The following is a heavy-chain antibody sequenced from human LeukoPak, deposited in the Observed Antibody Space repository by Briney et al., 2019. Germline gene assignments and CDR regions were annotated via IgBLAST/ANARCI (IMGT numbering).Heavy chain of an antibody. Sequence: SETLSLTCSVSGGSITSDWWAWIRQPPGKGLEWIGYVYSSGSTSYNPSLKSRVTLSIDVFKTQFSLKLNSVTAADTAVYYCAGYGSGSFYKAFDYWSQGTLVTVST. J-gene: IGHJ4*02. CDR3: AGYGSGSFYKAFDY. V-gene: IGHV4-59*01. CDR1: GGSITSDW. D-gene: IGHD3-10*01. CDR2: VYSSGST.